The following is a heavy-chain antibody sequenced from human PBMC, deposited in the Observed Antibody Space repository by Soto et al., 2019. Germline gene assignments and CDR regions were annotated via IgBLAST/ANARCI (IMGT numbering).Heavy chain of an antibody. CDR3: ARSIVVVTAADY. D-gene: IGHD2-21*02. V-gene: IGHV1-69*05. J-gene: IGHJ4*02. CDR2: IIPMFDTP. Sequence: KVSCKASGGTFSSDSFSWVRQAPGQGLEWMGGIIPMFDTPIYAQKFQGRVTITRDTSASTAYMELSSLRSEDTAVYYCARSIVVVTAADYWGQGTLVTVSS. CDR1: GGTFSSDS.